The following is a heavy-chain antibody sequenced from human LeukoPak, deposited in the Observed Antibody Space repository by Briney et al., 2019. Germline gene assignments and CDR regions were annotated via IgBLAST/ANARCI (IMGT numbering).Heavy chain of an antibody. D-gene: IGHD6-19*01. V-gene: IGHV3-53*04. J-gene: IGHJ4*02. CDR1: GFTVSSNY. Sequence: GGSLRLSCAASGFTVSSNYMSWVRQAPGKGLEWVSVIYSVGSTYYADSVKGRFTISRHNSKNTLYLQMNSLRAEDTAVYYCASNTGYSSGWYSDYWGQGTLVTVSS. CDR2: IYSVGST. CDR3: ASNTGYSSGWYSDY.